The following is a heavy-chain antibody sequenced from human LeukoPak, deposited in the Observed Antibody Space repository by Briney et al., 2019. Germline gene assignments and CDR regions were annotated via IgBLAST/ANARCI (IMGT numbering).Heavy chain of an antibody. Sequence: ASVKVSCKTSGYTFSYYYIHWVRQAPGQGLEWMGTTNPSSRGSTYAQKLQGRVTVTRDMSTSTVYMELSSLRSEDTAVYYCARERYRDSSPQDFDYWGQGTLVTVSS. CDR2: TNPSSRGS. D-gene: IGHD6-13*01. CDR3: ARERYRDSSPQDFDY. J-gene: IGHJ4*02. V-gene: IGHV1-46*04. CDR1: GYTFSYYY.